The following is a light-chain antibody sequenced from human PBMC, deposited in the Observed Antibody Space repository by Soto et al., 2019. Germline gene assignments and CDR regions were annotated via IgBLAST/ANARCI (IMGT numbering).Light chain of an antibody. Sequence: EIVMTQSPATLSVPPGERATLSCRASQGIKDYVAWFQQKPGQAPRLLIYDAYNRATGIPPRFSGSGSGTDFTLTISSLEPEDSAVYYCQQRHMWPITFGQGTRLEIK. CDR3: QQRHMWPIT. J-gene: IGKJ5*01. CDR2: DAY. V-gene: IGKV3-11*01. CDR1: QGIKDY.